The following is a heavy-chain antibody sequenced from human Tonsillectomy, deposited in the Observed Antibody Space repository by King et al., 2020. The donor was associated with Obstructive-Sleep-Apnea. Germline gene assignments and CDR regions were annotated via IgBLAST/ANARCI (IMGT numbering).Heavy chain of an antibody. J-gene: IGHJ4*02. CDR3: ARDRRYFDY. V-gene: IGHV3-30*04. Sequence: VQLVESGGGVVQPGRSLRLSCAASGFPFSTYAMHWVRQAPGKGLEWVAVISSDGSNKYYADSVKGRFTISRDNSKNTLYLQMNSLRAEDTAVFYCARDRRYFDYWGQGTLLTVSS. CDR2: ISSDGSNK. CDR1: GFPFSTYA.